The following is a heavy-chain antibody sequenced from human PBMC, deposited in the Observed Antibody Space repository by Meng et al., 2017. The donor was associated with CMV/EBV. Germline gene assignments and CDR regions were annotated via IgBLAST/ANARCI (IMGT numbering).Heavy chain of an antibody. D-gene: IGHD1-26*01. CDR3: ARDPRGGSYYNYYYGMDV. J-gene: IGHJ6*02. CDR2: INPSGGST. CDR1: GYTFTSYY. Sequence: GGSLRLSCKASGYTFTSYYMHWVRQAPGQGLEWMGIINPSGGSTSYAQKFQGRVTMTRDTSTSTVYMELSSLRSEDTAVYYCARDPRGGSYYNYYYGMDVWGQGTTVTVSS. V-gene: IGHV1-46*01.